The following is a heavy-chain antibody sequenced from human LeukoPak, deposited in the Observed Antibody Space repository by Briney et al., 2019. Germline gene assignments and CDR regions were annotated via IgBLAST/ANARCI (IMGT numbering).Heavy chain of an antibody. Sequence: SETLSLTCTVSGGSISSNYWSWIRQPPGKGLECIGYIFYSGDIRYNPSLKSRVTISVDTSKNLFSLKLNSVTAADTAVYYCACGYSSSWYQMDYFDYWGQGTLVTVSS. CDR1: GGSISSNY. D-gene: IGHD6-13*01. V-gene: IGHV4-59*01. CDR2: IFYSGDI. CDR3: ACGYSSSWYQMDYFDY. J-gene: IGHJ4*02.